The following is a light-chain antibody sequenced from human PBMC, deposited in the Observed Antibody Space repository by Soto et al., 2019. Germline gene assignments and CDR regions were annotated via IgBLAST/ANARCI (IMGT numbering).Light chain of an antibody. Sequence: QSVLTQPPSASGSPGQSVTISCTGTSSDVGGYNYVSWYQQHPDKAPKLMIYDVTRRPSGVPDRFSGSKSGNTASLTVSGLQAEDEADYYCTSYAGSNNFVAFGGGTKLTVL. J-gene: IGLJ2*01. CDR1: SSDVGGYNY. V-gene: IGLV2-8*01. CDR2: DVT. CDR3: TSYAGSNNFVA.